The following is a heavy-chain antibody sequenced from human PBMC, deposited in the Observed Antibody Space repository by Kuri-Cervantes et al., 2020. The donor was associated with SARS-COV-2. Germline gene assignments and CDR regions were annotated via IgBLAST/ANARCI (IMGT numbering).Heavy chain of an antibody. V-gene: IGHV3-23*01. CDR2: IRSGGAST. J-gene: IGHJ4*02. CDR1: GFAFSSHA. D-gene: IGHD3-10*01. Sequence: GESLKISCAASGFAFSSHAMSWVRQTPEKGLEWVSAIRSGGASTSYADSVMGRFSISRDDSKNTLYLQMNGLRVEDTAVYYCARGFALIEAGSDSFDYWGQGTQVTVSS. CDR3: ARGFALIEAGSDSFDY.